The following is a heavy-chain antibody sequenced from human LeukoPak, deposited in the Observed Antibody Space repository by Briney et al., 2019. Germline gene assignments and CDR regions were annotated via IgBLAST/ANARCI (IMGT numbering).Heavy chain of an antibody. Sequence: GGSLSLSCAASGFTFSSYAMHWVRQAPGKGLEWVAVISYDGSNKYYADSVKGRFTISRDNSKNTLYLQMNSLRAEDTAVYYCARSAIAAAPFDYWGQGTLVTVSS. CDR3: ARSAIAAAPFDY. CDR1: GFTFSSYA. V-gene: IGHV3-30*04. D-gene: IGHD6-13*01. CDR2: ISYDGSNK. J-gene: IGHJ4*02.